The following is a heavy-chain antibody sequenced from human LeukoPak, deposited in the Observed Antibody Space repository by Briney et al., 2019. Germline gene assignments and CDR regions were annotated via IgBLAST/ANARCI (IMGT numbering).Heavy chain of an antibody. Sequence: GGSLRLSCAASGFTFSSYAMSWVRQAPGKGLEWVSAISGNGGTTYYADSVKGRFTISRDNSKNTLYLQMNSLRAEDTAVYYCAKTPKVMYSSSLDYWGQGTLVTVSS. CDR3: AKTPKVMYSSSLDY. CDR1: GFTFSSYA. D-gene: IGHD6-13*01. CDR2: ISGNGGTT. V-gene: IGHV3-23*01. J-gene: IGHJ4*02.